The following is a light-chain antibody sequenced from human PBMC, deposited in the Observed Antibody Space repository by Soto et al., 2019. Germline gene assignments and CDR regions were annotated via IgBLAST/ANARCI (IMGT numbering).Light chain of an antibody. CDR2: EDT. V-gene: IGLV2-23*01. J-gene: IGLJ2*01. Sequence: QSVLTQPASVSGSLGQSITISCTGTNNDVGSYNFVSWYQQYPGKAPQLIIYEDTKRPSGVSSRFSGSKSGNTASLTVSGLQAEDEADYYCCSYARSRAWLLGGGTKLTVL. CDR1: NNDVGSYNF. CDR3: CSYARSRAWL.